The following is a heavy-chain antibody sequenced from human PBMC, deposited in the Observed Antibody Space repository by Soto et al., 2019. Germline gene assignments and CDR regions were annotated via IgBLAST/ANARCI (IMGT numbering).Heavy chain of an antibody. Sequence: QVQLQESGPGLVQPSETLSLTCTVSGGSIGDYYWGWIRQPPGKGLEWIGYIYYSGSSKYNPSLKSRVAMSADTSKNQLSLKLRSVTAADTAVYYCARVRERWQYIDWFYRFDQWGQGTLVTVSS. J-gene: IGHJ4*02. CDR1: GGSIGDYY. V-gene: IGHV4-59*01. CDR3: ARVRERWQYIDWFYRFDQ. D-gene: IGHD3-9*01. CDR2: IYYSGSS.